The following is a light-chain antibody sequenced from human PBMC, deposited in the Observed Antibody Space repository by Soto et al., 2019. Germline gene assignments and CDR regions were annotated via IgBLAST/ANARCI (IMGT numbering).Light chain of an antibody. V-gene: IGKV3-20*01. Sequence: EIVLTQSPGTLSLSPGERATLSCRASQSVSSSYLAWYQQKPGQAPRLLIYGASSRATGIPDRFSGSGSGTDFTLTISRLEPEDFAVYYCQQYGSSPPYPFGQVTKLEIK. J-gene: IGKJ2*01. CDR2: GAS. CDR1: QSVSSSY. CDR3: QQYGSSPPYP.